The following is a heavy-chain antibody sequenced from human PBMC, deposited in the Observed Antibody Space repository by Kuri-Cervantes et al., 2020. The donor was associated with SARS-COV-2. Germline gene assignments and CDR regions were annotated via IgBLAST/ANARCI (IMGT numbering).Heavy chain of an antibody. CDR2: IYYSGST. V-gene: IGHV4-59*01. CDR1: GFTFSNYV. D-gene: IGHD3-3*01. CDR3: ARDRVPYYAFWTGPDGMDV. J-gene: IGHJ6*02. Sequence: GSLRLSCAASGFTFSNYVMHWVRQAPGKGLEWIGYIYYSGSTNNNPSLKSRVTISVDTSKNQFSLKLSSVTAADTAVYYCARDRVPYYAFWTGPDGMDVWGRGTTVTVSS.